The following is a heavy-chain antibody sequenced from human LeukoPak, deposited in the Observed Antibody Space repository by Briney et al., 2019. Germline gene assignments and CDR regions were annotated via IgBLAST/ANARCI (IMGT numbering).Heavy chain of an antibody. CDR1: GFTFSTYW. D-gene: IGHD6-13*01. J-gene: IGHJ4*02. CDR2: INSDGSGT. Sequence: GGSLRLSCAASGFTFSTYWMHWVRQAPGKGLVWVSRINSDGSGTSYADSVKGRFTISRDNAKNTLYLQMNSLRAEDTALYYCVKVLSSSSWHNFDSWGQGTLVTVSS. V-gene: IGHV3-74*01. CDR3: VKVLSSSSWHNFDS.